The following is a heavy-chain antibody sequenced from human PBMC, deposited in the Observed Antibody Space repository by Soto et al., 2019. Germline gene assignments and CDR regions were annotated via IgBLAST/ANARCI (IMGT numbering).Heavy chain of an antibody. CDR2: IYYSGST. CDR3: ASIHYDILTGYLYFDY. Sequence: SETLSLTCTVSGGSISSCDYYWSWIRQPPGKGLEWIGYIYYSGSTYYNPSLKSRVTISVDTSKNQFSLKLSSVTAADTAVYYCASIHYDILTGYLYFDYWGQGTLVTVSS. J-gene: IGHJ4*02. D-gene: IGHD3-9*01. CDR1: GGSISSCDYY. V-gene: IGHV4-30-4*01.